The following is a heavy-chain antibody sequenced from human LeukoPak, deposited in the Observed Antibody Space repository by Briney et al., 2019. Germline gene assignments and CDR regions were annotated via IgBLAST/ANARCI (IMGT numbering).Heavy chain of an antibody. CDR1: GFTVSNAW. J-gene: IGHJ4*02. Sequence: RSGGSLRLSCAASGFTVSNAWMSWVRQAPGKGLEWVSSIISSSSYIYYADSVKGRFTISRDNAKNSLYLQMNSLRAEDTAVYYCARGSEYDYVWGSYRPQGVDYWGQGTLVAVSS. CDR3: ARGSEYDYVWGSYRPQGVDY. D-gene: IGHD3-16*02. CDR2: IISSSSYI. V-gene: IGHV3-21*01.